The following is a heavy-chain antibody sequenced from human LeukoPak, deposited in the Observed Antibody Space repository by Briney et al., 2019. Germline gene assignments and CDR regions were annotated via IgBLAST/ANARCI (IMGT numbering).Heavy chain of an antibody. Sequence: ASVKVSCKASGGTFSSYAISWVRQAPGQGLEWMGGIIPIFGTANFAQKFQGRVTITADESTSTAYMELSSLRSEDTAVYYCARGQIPRGYYYGMDVWGQGTTVTVSS. V-gene: IGHV1-69*13. CDR3: ARGQIPRGYYYGMDV. CDR2: IIPIFGTA. J-gene: IGHJ6*02. CDR1: GGTFSSYA.